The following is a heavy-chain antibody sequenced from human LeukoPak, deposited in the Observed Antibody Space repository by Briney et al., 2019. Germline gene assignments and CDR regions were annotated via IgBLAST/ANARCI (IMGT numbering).Heavy chain of an antibody. V-gene: IGHV4-39*02. CDR3: ARNENIVVVASATAFDY. D-gene: IGHD2-15*01. CDR2: TYYSGNT. Sequence: PSETLSLTCSVSGGSISSSSHFWGWIRQPPGKGLEWIGSTYYSGNTYYNPSLESRVTMSVDTSKNYFSLKVTSVTAADTAMYYCARNENIVVVASATAFDYWGQVTLVTVSS. J-gene: IGHJ4*02. CDR1: GGSISSSSHF.